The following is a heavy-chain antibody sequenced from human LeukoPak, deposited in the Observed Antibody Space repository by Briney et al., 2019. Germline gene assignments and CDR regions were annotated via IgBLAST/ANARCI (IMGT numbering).Heavy chain of an antibody. Sequence: GSLRLSCAASGFTFSDYSMNWVRQPPGKGLEWIGEINHSGSTNYNPSLKSRVTISVDTSKNQFSLKLSSVTAADTAVYYCARWTRRSIAAAGTRHPFDYWGQGTLVTVSS. D-gene: IGHD6-13*01. CDR2: INHSGST. V-gene: IGHV4-34*01. CDR1: GFTFSDYS. J-gene: IGHJ4*02. CDR3: ARWTRRSIAAAGTRHPFDY.